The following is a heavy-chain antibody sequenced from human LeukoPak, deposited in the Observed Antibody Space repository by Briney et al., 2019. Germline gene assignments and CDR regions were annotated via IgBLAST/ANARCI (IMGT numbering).Heavy chain of an antibody. Sequence: SETLSLTCTVSGASITSFYWNWIRQPPGKGLEWIGYIHNSGSTNYNPSLKSRVAISVDTSKNQFSLRLSSMTAADTAVYYCARRLNDILTGFMAFDIWGQGTMVTVSS. CDR3: ARRLNDILTGFMAFDI. CDR2: IHNSGST. D-gene: IGHD3-9*01. J-gene: IGHJ3*02. CDR1: GASITSFY. V-gene: IGHV4-59*08.